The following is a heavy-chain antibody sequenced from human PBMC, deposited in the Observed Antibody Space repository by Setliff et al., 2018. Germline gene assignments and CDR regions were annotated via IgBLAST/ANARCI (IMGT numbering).Heavy chain of an antibody. D-gene: IGHD3-16*01. V-gene: IGHV3-48*04. CDR1: GLTFRNFG. CDR3: ARDPAYGAFDI. Sequence: GVLRLSCVVSGLTFRNFGMTWVRQAPGKGLEWLAKISSGSSTIYYVDSVKGRFTISRDNAKNSLYLQMNGLRAEDTAVYYCARDPAYGAFDIWGQGTMVTVSS. J-gene: IGHJ3*02. CDR2: ISSGSSTI.